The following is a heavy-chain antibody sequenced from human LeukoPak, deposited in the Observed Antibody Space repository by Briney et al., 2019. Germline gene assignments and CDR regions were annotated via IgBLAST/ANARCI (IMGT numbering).Heavy chain of an antibody. D-gene: IGHD3-10*01. Sequence: PGESRKISCKGSGYNFFSYWIGWVRQMPGKGLEWMGIIYPGDSSTRYSPSFQGQVTISADKSISTVYLQWTSLKASDTAMYFCARQPGSGTDYFDYWGQGTLVTVSS. J-gene: IGHJ4*02. CDR3: ARQPGSGTDYFDY. CDR1: GYNFFSYW. V-gene: IGHV5-51*01. CDR2: IYPGDSST.